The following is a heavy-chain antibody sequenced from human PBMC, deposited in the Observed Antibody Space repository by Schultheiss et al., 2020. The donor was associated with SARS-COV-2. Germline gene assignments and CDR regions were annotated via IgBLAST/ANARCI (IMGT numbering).Heavy chain of an antibody. J-gene: IGHJ5*02. CDR2: INPNSGGT. Sequence: ASVKVSCKASGYTFTGYYIHWVRQAPGQGLEWMGWINPNSGGTNYAQKFQGRVTMTRDTSISTAYMELSRLRSDDTAVYYCARANSGAVAPDPWGQGTLVTVSS. CDR3: ARANSGAVAPDP. CDR1: GYTFTGYY. D-gene: IGHD6-19*01. V-gene: IGHV1-2*02.